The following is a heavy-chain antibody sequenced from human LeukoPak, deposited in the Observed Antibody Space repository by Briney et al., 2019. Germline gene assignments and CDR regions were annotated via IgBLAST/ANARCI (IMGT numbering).Heavy chain of an antibody. CDR3: ARHLLGGRGSHRVY. CDR2: IYYSGST. V-gene: IGHV4-39*01. D-gene: IGHD3-16*02. Sequence: PSETLSLTCTVSGGSISSSSYYWGWIRQPPGKGLEWIGSIYYSGSTYYNPSLKSRVTISVDTSKNQFSLKLSPVTAADTAVYYCARHLLGGRGSHRVYWGQGTLVTVSS. J-gene: IGHJ4*02. CDR1: GGSISSSSYY.